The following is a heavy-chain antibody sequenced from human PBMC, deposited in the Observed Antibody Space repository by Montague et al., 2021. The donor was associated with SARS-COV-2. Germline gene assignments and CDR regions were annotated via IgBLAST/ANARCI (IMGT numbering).Heavy chain of an antibody. CDR2: MYYTGHT. CDR1: GASVASGNFY. D-gene: IGHD3-3*01. Sequence: SETLSLTCTVSGASVASGNFYWSWIRQPPGKGLEWIGYMYYTGHTNYNPSLESRVTMPVDPSKNRFSLTLTSVTAADTAVYYCARDPWRITIFGVVTRYGMDVWGQGTTVTVSS. CDR3: ARDPWRITIFGVVTRYGMDV. J-gene: IGHJ6*02. V-gene: IGHV4-61*01.